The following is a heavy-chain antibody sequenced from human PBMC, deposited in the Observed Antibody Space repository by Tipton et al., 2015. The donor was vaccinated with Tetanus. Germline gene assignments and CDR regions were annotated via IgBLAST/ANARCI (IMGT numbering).Heavy chain of an antibody. CDR1: GGSISSYF. V-gene: IGHV4-59*08. CDR3: ARATMVRGVLYMDV. CDR2: IYYSGST. J-gene: IGHJ6*02. D-gene: IGHD3-10*01. Sequence: TLSLTCTVSGGSISSYFWSWIRQPPGKGLEWIGYIYYSGSTNYNPSLKSRVTISVDTSKSQFSLKLSSVTAADTAVYYCARATMVRGVLYMDVWGQGTTVTVSS.